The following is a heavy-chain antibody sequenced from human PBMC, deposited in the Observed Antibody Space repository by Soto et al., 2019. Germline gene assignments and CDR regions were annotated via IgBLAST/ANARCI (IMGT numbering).Heavy chain of an antibody. D-gene: IGHD2-15*01. V-gene: IGHV3-53*04. CDR3: ASSSENCSGGSCYFRSYYYYYMDV. CDR2: IYSGGST. Sequence: GGSLRLSCAASGFTVSSNYMSWVRQAPGKGLEWVSVIYSGGSTYYADSVKGRFTISRHNSKNTLYLQMNSLRAEDTAVYYCASSSENCSGGSCYFRSYYYYYMDVWGKGTTVTVSS. J-gene: IGHJ6*03. CDR1: GFTVSSNY.